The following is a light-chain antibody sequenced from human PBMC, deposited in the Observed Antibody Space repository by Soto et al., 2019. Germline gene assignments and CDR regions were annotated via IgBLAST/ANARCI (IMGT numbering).Light chain of an antibody. CDR2: DVS. CDR1: SSDVGGYNY. CDR3: SSYTSSSTPCV. Sequence: QSVLTQPASVSGSPGQSITISCTGTSSDVGGYNYVSWYQQHPGKAPKLMIYDVSNRPSGVSNRFSGSKSGNTASLTISGLQAEDGADYYCSSYTSSSTPCVFGTGTKVTV. J-gene: IGLJ1*01. V-gene: IGLV2-14*01.